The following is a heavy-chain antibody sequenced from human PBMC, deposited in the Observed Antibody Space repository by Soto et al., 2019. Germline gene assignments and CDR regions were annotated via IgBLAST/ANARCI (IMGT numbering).Heavy chain of an antibody. V-gene: IGHV5-51*01. Sequence: GESLKISCKGSGYSFTSYWIGWVRQMPGKGLEWMGIIYPGDSDTRYSPSFPGQVTISADKSISTAYLQWSSLKASDTAMYYCASSVLRYFDWSRHAFDIWGQGTMVTVSS. D-gene: IGHD3-9*01. J-gene: IGHJ3*02. CDR2: IYPGDSDT. CDR3: ASSVLRYFDWSRHAFDI. CDR1: GYSFTSYW.